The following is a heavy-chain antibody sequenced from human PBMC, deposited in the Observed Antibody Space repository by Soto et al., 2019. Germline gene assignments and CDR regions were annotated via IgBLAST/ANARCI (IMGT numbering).Heavy chain of an antibody. V-gene: IGHV1-69*13. CDR3: ARVHYDILTGYRNWFDP. Sequence: SVKVSCKASGRTFSSYAISWVPQAPGQGLEWMGGIIPIFGTANYAQKCQGRVTITADESTSTAYMELSSLRSEDTAVYYCARVHYDILTGYRNWFDPWGQGTLVTVSS. CDR2: IIPIFGTA. CDR1: GRTFSSYA. D-gene: IGHD3-9*01. J-gene: IGHJ5*02.